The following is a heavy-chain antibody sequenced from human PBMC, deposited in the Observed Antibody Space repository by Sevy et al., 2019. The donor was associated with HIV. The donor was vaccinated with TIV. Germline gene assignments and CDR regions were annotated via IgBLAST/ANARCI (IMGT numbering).Heavy chain of an antibody. D-gene: IGHD2-2*01. Sequence: GGSLRLSCAASGFTFSNYAMSWVRQAPGKGLEWVSSISRSGSSTDYADSVKGRFTISRDNSMNTLYLQMNSLRAEDTAVYYCAKVDVVVPVSDYGLDVRGQGTTVTVSS. CDR2: ISRSGSST. CDR1: GFTFSNYA. CDR3: AKVDVVVPVSDYGLDV. V-gene: IGHV3-23*01. J-gene: IGHJ6*02.